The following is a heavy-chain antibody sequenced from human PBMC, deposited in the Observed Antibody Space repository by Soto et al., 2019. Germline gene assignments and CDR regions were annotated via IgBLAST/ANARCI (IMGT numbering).Heavy chain of an antibody. CDR2: INAGNGNT. D-gene: IGHD5-12*01. J-gene: IGHJ4*02. CDR1: GYSFTKFA. V-gene: IGHV1-3*01. CDR3: ARGIWVATTASYYFDP. Sequence: QVQLVQSGAEMKKPGTSVILSCKASGYSFTKFAVQWVRQALGQRLEWMGWINAGNGNTKYSQKFQGRLTITRDASANIAYIDLRSLTSEDTAVYYCARGIWVATTASYYFDPWGQGTQVTVSP.